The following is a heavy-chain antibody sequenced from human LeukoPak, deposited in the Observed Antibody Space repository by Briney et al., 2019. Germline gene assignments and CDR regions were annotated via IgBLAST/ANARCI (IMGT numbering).Heavy chain of an antibody. D-gene: IGHD4-17*01. V-gene: IGHV3-11*01. Sequence: GGSLRLSCAASGFIFSDYYMTWIRQAPGKGLEWLSYIDSSGDVVYYADSVKGRFTISRDNSKNTLYLQMNSLRAEDTAVYYCAKFLGRDYGDYKPIDYWGQGTLVTVSS. CDR3: AKFLGRDYGDYKPIDY. CDR2: IDSSGDVV. CDR1: GFIFSDYY. J-gene: IGHJ4*02.